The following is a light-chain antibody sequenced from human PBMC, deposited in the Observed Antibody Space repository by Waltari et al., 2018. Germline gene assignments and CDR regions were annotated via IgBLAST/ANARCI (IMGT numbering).Light chain of an antibody. CDR2: ENI. CDR3: QSYDTGLKGYV. Sequence: QSVLTQPPSVSGAPGQRVTISCTGSSSNFGAGYEVHWYQQLPGTAPKVLIYENINRPSGVPDRFSGSKSGTSASLAITGLQAEDEADYYCQSYDTGLKGYVFGTGTKVTVL. CDR1: SSNFGAGYE. V-gene: IGLV1-40*01. J-gene: IGLJ1*01.